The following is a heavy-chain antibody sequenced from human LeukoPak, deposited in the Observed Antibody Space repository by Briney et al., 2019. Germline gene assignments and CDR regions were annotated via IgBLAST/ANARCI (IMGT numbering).Heavy chain of an antibody. V-gene: IGHV4-34*01. D-gene: IGHD2-15*01. Sequence: GSLRLSCAASGFTFSSYGMHWVRQPPGKGLEWIGEINHSGSTNYNPSLKSRVTISVDTSKNQFSLKLSSVTAADTAMYYCARGLGSCYSSICDYFNYWGQGTLVTVSS. CDR3: ARGLGSCYSSICDYFNY. CDR2: INHSGST. CDR1: GFTFSSYG. J-gene: IGHJ4*02.